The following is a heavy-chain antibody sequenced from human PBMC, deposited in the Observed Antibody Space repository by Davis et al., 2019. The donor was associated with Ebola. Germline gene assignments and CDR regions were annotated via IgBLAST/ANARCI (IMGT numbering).Heavy chain of an antibody. CDR1: EFIFSDYS. V-gene: IGHV3-21*01. CDR3: ARDSSDAALYRMDV. J-gene: IGHJ6*02. CDR2: ISDVGTYI. Sequence: PGGSLRLSCAGSEFIFSDYSMSWVRQAPGKGLEWVSSISDVGTYISYSHSVKGRFTISRDNAYNSLYLQMNSLRAEDTAVYYCARDSSDAALYRMDVWGQGTTVTVSS. D-gene: IGHD6-6*01.